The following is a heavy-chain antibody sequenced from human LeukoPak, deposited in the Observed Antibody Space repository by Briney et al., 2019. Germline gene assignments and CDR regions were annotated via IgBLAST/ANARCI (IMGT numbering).Heavy chain of an antibody. V-gene: IGHV1-2*06. D-gene: IGHD3-9*01. CDR2: INPNSGGT. Sequence: ASVKVSCKASGYTFTGYYMHWVRQAPGQGLEWMGRINPNSGGTNYAQKFQGRVTMTRDTSISTAYMELSRLRSDDTAVYYCARGRLVHPNWFDPWGQGTLSPSPQ. J-gene: IGHJ5*02. CDR1: GYTFTGYY. CDR3: ARGRLVHPNWFDP.